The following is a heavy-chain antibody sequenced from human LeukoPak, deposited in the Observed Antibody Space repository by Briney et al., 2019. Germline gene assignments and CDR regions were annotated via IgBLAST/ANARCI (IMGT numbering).Heavy chain of an antibody. CDR2: ISAYNGNT. Sequence: ASVKVSCKASGYTFTSYAISWVRQAPGQGLEWMGWISAYNGNTNYALKLQGRVTMTTDTSTSTAYMELRSLRSDDTAVYYCARDLRIAVAGPFDYWGQGTLVTVSS. CDR3: ARDLRIAVAGPFDY. D-gene: IGHD6-19*01. CDR1: GYTFTSYA. J-gene: IGHJ4*02. V-gene: IGHV1-18*01.